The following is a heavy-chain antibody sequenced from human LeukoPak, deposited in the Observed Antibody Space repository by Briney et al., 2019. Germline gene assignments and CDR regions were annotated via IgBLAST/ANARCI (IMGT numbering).Heavy chain of an antibody. Sequence: GGSLRLSCVGSGFNFRQAWMSWVRQAPGKGLEWVGRFRSNDGTIDYAAPVKGRFTISKDDSESTLYLQMSSLKTEDTAIYYCATDDYYEVTPYDFDTFDIWGQGTVVTVSS. CDR2: FRSNDGTI. V-gene: IGHV3-15*01. CDR3: ATDDYYEVTPYDFDTFDI. D-gene: IGHD3-22*01. J-gene: IGHJ3*02. CDR1: GFNFRQAW.